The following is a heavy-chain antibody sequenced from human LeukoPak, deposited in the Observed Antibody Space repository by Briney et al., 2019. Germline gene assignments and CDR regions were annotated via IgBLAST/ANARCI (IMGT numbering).Heavy chain of an antibody. D-gene: IGHD2-15*01. Sequence: SEPLSLTCGVSSDSMRSGGDSGRWIWRPPGRGLEWIGYIYHSGSTYYNPSLKSRVTISVDRSKNQFSLKLSSVTAADTAVYYCARMVAAPNWFDPWGQGTLVTVSS. J-gene: IGHJ5*02. V-gene: IGHV4-30-2*01. CDR3: ARMVAAPNWFDP. CDR1: SDSMRSGGDS. CDR2: IYHSGST.